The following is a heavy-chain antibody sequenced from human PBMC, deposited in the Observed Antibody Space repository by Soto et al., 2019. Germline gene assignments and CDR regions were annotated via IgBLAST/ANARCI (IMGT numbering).Heavy chain of an antibody. J-gene: IGHJ4*02. Sequence: PGGCLRLSCSASGFTFSSYAMHWVRQAPGKGLEYVSAISSNGGSTYYADSVKGRFTISRDNSKNTLYLQMSSLRAEDTAVYYCVSSRRVGAEYRGQGTLVTVSS. CDR3: VSSRRVGAEY. V-gene: IGHV3-64D*08. CDR2: ISSNGGST. CDR1: GFTFSSYA. D-gene: IGHD1-26*01.